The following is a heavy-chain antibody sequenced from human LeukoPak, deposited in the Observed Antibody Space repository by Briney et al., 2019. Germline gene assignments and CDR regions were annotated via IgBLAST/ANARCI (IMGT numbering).Heavy chain of an antibody. CDR3: AREQAGTLEY. V-gene: IGHV4-34*01. D-gene: IGHD6-19*01. J-gene: IGHJ4*02. CDR1: GGSFSGYY. Sequence: SETLSLTCAVYGGSFSGYYWSWIRQPPGKGLEWIGEINHSGSTNYNPSLKSRVTISVDTSKNQFSLKLSSVTAADTAVYYCAREQAGTLEYWGQGTLVTVSS. CDR2: INHSGST.